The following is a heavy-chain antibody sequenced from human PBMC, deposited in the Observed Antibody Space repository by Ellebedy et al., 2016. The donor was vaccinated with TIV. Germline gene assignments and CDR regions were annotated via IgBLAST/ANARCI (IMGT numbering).Heavy chain of an antibody. Sequence: AASVKVSCKASGYTFTGYYMHWVRQAPGQGLEWMGWINPNSGGTNYAQKFQGWVTMTRDTSTSTAYMELRSLRSDDTAVYYCARDVRYAFDIWGQGTTVTVSS. V-gene: IGHV1-2*04. CDR1: GYTFTGYY. CDR2: INPNSGGT. CDR3: ARDVRYAFDI. D-gene: IGHD5-24*01. J-gene: IGHJ3*02.